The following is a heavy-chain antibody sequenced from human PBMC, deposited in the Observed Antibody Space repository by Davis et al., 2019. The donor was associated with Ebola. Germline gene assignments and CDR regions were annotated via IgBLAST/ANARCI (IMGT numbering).Heavy chain of an antibody. J-gene: IGHJ4*02. D-gene: IGHD3-10*01. CDR1: RGSISSGGYY. CDR3: ARGAGGVLDY. CDR2: IYYSGST. V-gene: IGHV4-31*03. Sequence: SEPLSLTCTVSRGSISSGGYYRSWIRQHPGKGLEWIGYIYYSGSTYYNPSLKSRVTISVDTSKNQFSLKLSSVTAADTAVYYCARGAGGVLDYWGQGTLVTVSS.